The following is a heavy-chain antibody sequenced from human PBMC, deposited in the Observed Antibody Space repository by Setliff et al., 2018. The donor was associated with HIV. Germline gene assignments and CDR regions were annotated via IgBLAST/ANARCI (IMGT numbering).Heavy chain of an antibody. CDR1: GGSISGDY. D-gene: IGHD1-26*01. CDR3: AKKVAGRGWFDP. Sequence: SETLSLTCTVSGGSISGDYWSWIRQPPGRGLEWIGYINYSGTTNYNPSLKSRVTISVDTSKNQFPLNLSSVTAADTAVYFCAKKVAGRGWFDPWGQGTLVTVSS. V-gene: IGHV4-59*08. CDR2: INYSGTT. J-gene: IGHJ5*02.